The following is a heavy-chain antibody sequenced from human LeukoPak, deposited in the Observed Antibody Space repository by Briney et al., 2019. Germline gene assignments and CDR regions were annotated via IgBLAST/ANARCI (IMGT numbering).Heavy chain of an antibody. CDR2: IYYSGST. Sequence: PSETLSLTCTVSGVSISSGGYYWSWIRQHPGKGLEWIGYIYYSGSTYYNPSLKSRVTISVDTSKNQFSLKLSSVTAADTAVYYCARYDSSGFFDYWGQGTLVTVSS. J-gene: IGHJ4*02. D-gene: IGHD3-22*01. CDR1: GVSISSGGYY. CDR3: ARYDSSGFFDY. V-gene: IGHV4-31*03.